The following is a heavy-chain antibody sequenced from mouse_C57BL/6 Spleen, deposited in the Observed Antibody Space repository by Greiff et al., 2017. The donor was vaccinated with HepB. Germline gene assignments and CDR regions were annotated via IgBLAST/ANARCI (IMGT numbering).Heavy chain of an antibody. J-gene: IGHJ3*01. CDR3: ARDLLLRPWFAY. D-gene: IGHD1-1*01. Sequence: EVQLVESGPGLVKPSQSLSLTCSVTGYSITSGYYWNWIRQFPGNKLEWMGYISYDGSNNYNPSLKNRISITRDTSKNQFFLKLNSVTTEDTATYYGARDLLLRPWFAYWGQGTLVTVAA. CDR2: ISYDGSN. CDR1: GYSITSGYY. V-gene: IGHV3-6*01.